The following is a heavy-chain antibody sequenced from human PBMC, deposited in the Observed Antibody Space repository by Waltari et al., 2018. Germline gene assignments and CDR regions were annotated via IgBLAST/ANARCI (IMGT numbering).Heavy chain of an antibody. Sequence: QVQLQESGPGLVKPSGTLSLTCVVYGGSISSGNWWSWVRQPPGKGLEWIGEIDNSGGTNFNPSLTRAISIALANAKNQFSLNLSSVTAADTAVYYCARDRGLRGGYDSWGQGTLVTVSS. D-gene: IGHD5-12*01. CDR3: ARDRGLRGGYDS. J-gene: IGHJ5*02. CDR2: IDNSGGT. CDR1: GGSISSGNW. V-gene: IGHV4-4*02.